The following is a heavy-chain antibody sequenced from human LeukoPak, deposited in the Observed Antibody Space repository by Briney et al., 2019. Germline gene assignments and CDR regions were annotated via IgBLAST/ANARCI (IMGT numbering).Heavy chain of an antibody. V-gene: IGHV1-69*13. CDR2: IIPIFGTA. CDR3: ARVVCTNGVCSKGYFDY. CDR1: GGTFSSYA. J-gene: IGHJ4*02. Sequence: SVKVSCKASGGTFSSYAISWVRQAPGQGLEWMGGIIPIFGTANYAQKFQGRVTITADESTSTAYMELSSLRSEDTAVYYCARVVCTNGVCSKGYFDYWGQGPLVTVSS. D-gene: IGHD2-8*01.